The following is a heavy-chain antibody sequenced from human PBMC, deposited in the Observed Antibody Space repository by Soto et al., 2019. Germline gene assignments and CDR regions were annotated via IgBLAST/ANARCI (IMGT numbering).Heavy chain of an antibody. V-gene: IGHV1-69*01. CDR3: ASTVVIPFHGMDV. CDR1: GGTFSSYA. CDR2: ISPIFGTA. J-gene: IGHJ6*02. Sequence: QVQLVQSGAEVKKPGSSVKVSCKASGGTFSSYAISWVRQAPGQGLEWMGGISPIFGTAHYAQKFQGRVTITADESTSTDYMELSSLRSEDTAVYYCASTVVIPFHGMDVLGQGTTVTVSS. D-gene: IGHD2-2*01.